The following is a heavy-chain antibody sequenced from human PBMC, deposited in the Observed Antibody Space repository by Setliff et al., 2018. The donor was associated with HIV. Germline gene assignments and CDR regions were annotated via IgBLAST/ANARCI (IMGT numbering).Heavy chain of an antibody. CDR1: GGSFSGYY. CDR3: ARVVKGSGYLGSYYYYMDV. J-gene: IGHJ6*03. D-gene: IGHD3-22*01. Sequence: SETLSLTCAVYGGSFSGYYWSWIRQPPGKGLEWIGEINHSGSTNYNPSLKSRVAISVDTSKNQFSVKLSSVTAADTAMYYCARVVKGSGYLGSYYYYMDVWGKGTTVTVS. CDR2: INHSGST. V-gene: IGHV4-34*01.